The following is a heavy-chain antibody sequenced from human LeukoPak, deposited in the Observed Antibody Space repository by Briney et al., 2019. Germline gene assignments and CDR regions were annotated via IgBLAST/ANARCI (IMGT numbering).Heavy chain of an antibody. J-gene: IGHJ3*02. CDR1: GFTFSGYW. V-gene: IGHV3-11*01. CDR2: ISSSGSTI. Sequence: GGSLRLSCAASGFTFSGYWMHWVRQAPGKGLEWVSYISSSGSTIYYADSVKGRFTISRDNAKNSLYLQMNSLRAEDTALYHCARAGTTVTPGHAFDIWGQGTMVTVSS. CDR3: ARAGTTVTPGHAFDI. D-gene: IGHD4-17*01.